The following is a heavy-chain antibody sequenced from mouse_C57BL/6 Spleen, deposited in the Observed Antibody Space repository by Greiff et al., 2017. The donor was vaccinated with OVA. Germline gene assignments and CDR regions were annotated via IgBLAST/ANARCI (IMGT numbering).Heavy chain of an antibody. CDR2: INPNNGGT. CDR1: GYTFTDYY. D-gene: IGHD1-1*01. Sequence: EVQLQQSGPELVKPGASVKISCKASGYTFTDYYMNWVKQSHGKSLEWIGDINPNNGGTSYNQKFKGKATLTVDKSSSTAYMQLSSLTSEDSAVYYCARITTVVDYFDYWGQGTTLTVSS. V-gene: IGHV1-26*01. CDR3: ARITTVVDYFDY. J-gene: IGHJ2*01.